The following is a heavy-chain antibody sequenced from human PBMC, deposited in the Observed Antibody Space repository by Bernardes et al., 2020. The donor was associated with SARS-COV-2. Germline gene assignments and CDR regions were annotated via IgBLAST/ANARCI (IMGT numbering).Heavy chain of an antibody. CDR2: IWYDGSNK. V-gene: IGHV3-33*01. D-gene: IGHD3-10*02. CDR1: GFIFSTYG. Sequence: GGSLRLSCAASGFIFSTYGMHWVRQAPGKGLEWVAVIWYDGSNKYYADSVKGRFTISRDNSKNTLYLQMNSLRAEDMAVYYCARMLAQNYGLDVWGQGTTVTVSS. J-gene: IGHJ6*02. CDR3: ARMLAQNYGLDV.